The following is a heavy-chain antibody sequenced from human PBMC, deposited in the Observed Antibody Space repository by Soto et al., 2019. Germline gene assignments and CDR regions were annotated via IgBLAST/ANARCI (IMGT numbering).Heavy chain of an antibody. D-gene: IGHD3-3*01. J-gene: IGHJ6*02. CDR1: GGSISSSNL. CDR2: IYHSGST. V-gene: IGHV4-4*02. Sequence: ETLSLTCAVSGGSISSSNLWSVVRQPPGKGLEWIGEIYHSGSTNYNPSLKSRVTISVDKSKNQFSLKLSSVTAADTAVYYCARTLEWLSSPPFYYYCGMDVWGQGTTVTVSS. CDR3: ARTLEWLSSPPFYYYCGMDV.